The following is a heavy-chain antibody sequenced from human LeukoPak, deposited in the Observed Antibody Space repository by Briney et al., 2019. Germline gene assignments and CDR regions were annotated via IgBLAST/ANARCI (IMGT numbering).Heavy chain of an antibody. CDR2: ISYDGSNK. CDR1: AFTLSSDW. V-gene: IGHV3-30-3*01. CDR3: ARDSPIQLFDY. D-gene: IGHD5-18*01. Sequence: PGGSLRLSCAASAFTLSSDWMTWVRQAPGKGLEWVAVISYDGSNKYYADSVKGRFTISRDNSKNTLYLQMNSLRAEDTAVYYCARDSPIQLFDYWGQGTLVTVSS. J-gene: IGHJ4*02.